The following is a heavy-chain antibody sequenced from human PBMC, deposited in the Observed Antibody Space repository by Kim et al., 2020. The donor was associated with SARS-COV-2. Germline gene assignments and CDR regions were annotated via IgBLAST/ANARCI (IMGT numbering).Heavy chain of an antibody. J-gene: IGHJ2*01. D-gene: IGHD3-10*01. CDR2: IYPGDSDT. CDR1: GYSFDNYW. V-gene: IGHV5-51*01. CDR3: ARQEGGSYYPYHDFDL. Sequence: GESLKISCKGSGYSFDNYWIGWLRQQPGKGLEWMGIIYPGDSDTRYSPSFQGQVTISVDKSVTTAYLQWSSLKASDTAKYYCARQEGGSYYPYHDFDLWGRGTFVTVSS.